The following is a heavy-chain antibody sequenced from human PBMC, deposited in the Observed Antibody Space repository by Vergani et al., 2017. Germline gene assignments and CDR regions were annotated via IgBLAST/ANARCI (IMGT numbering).Heavy chain of an antibody. Sequence: EVQLVESGGGLVQPGGSLRLSCAASGFTFSSYWMSWVRQAPGKGLEWVANIEQDGRKKSYVDSVKGRFTISRDNAKNALYLQMNSLRVEDTAVYYCARVGHGDYFPDYWGKGTLVTVSS. CDR2: IEQDGRKK. V-gene: IGHV3-7*01. CDR1: GFTFSSYW. J-gene: IGHJ4*02. CDR3: ARVGHGDYFPDY. D-gene: IGHD4-17*01.